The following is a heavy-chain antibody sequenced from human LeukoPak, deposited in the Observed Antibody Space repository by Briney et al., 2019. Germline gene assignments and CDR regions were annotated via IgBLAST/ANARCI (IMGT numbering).Heavy chain of an antibody. Sequence: GGSLRLSCAASGFTFSDYYMSWIRQAPGKGLEWVSYISSSGSTIYYADSVKGRFTISRDNAKNSLYLQMNSLRAEDTAVYYCAREDCSGGSCYGIDRPYYYYHMDVWGKGTTVTVSS. D-gene: IGHD2-15*01. CDR3: AREDCSGGSCYGIDRPYYYYHMDV. V-gene: IGHV3-11*04. J-gene: IGHJ6*03. CDR2: ISSSGSTI. CDR1: GFTFSDYY.